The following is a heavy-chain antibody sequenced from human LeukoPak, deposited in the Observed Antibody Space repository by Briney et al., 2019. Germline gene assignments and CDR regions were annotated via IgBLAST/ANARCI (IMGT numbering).Heavy chain of an antibody. CDR2: IYYSGRT. CDR1: GDSISSSGYY. V-gene: IGHV4-39*01. D-gene: IGHD3-3*01. J-gene: IGHJ4*02. CDR3: ARRKYYAIEN. Sequence: SETLSLTCTVSGDSISSSGYYWGWIRQPPGKGLEWIASIYYSGRTYYNPSLKSRITISVDSSKNQFSLRLSSVTAADTAVYYCARRKYYAIENWGQGTLVTVSS.